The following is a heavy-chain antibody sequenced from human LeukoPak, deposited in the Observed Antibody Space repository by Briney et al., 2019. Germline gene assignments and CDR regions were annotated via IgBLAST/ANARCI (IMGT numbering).Heavy chain of an antibody. D-gene: IGHD6-13*01. V-gene: IGHV1-18*04. J-gene: IGHJ4*02. CDR3: ARDLGALTSSWYYLSYY. CDR2: INCYNGNT. Sequence: GASVKVSCKASDYNFNNNGISWVRQAPGQGLEWMGWINCYNGNTKYSQKIQGRVTMTKDTSTSTVYMELRSLRSDDTAVYYCARDLGALTSSWYYLSYYWGQGTLVTVSS. CDR1: DYNFNNNG.